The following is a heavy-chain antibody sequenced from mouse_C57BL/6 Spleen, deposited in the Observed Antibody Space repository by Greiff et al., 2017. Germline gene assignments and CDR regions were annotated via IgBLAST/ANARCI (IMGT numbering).Heavy chain of an antibody. CDR2: IYPRSGNT. Sequence: VKLQESGAELARPGASVKLSCKASGYTFTSYGISWVKQRTGQGLEWIGEIYPRSGNTYYNEKFKGKATLTADKSSSTAYMELRSLTSEDSAVYFCARSTDYSNYDYFDYWGQGTTLTVSS. D-gene: IGHD2-5*01. CDR1: GYTFTSYG. CDR3: ARSTDYSNYDYFDY. J-gene: IGHJ2*01. V-gene: IGHV1-81*01.